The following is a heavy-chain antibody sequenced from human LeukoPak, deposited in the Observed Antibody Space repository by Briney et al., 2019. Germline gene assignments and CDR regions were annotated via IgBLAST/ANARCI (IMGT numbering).Heavy chain of an antibody. CDR1: GFTFSSYA. Sequence: GGSLRLSCAASGFTFSSYAMSWVRQAPGKGLEWVSAISGSGGSTYYADSVKGRFTISRDNSKNTLYLQMNSLRAEDTAVYYCAKVGTHMVRGGSDYWGQGTLVTVSS. CDR2: ISGSGGST. V-gene: IGHV3-23*01. CDR3: AKVGTHMVRGGSDY. D-gene: IGHD3-10*01. J-gene: IGHJ4*02.